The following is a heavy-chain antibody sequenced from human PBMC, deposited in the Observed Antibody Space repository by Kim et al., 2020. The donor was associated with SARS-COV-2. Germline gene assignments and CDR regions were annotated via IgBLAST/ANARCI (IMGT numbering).Heavy chain of an antibody. D-gene: IGHD6-13*01. CDR2: ISYDGSNK. Sequence: GGSLRLSCAASGFTFSSYGMHWVRQAPGKGLEWVAVISYDGSNKYYADSVKGRFTISRENSKNTLYLQMNSLRAEDTAVYYCAGQYSSTFDYWGQGTLVTVSS. CDR3: AGQYSSTFDY. V-gene: IGHV3-30*03. J-gene: IGHJ4*02. CDR1: GFTFSSYG.